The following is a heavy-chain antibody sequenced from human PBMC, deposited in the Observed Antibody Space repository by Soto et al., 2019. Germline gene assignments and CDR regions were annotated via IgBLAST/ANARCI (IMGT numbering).Heavy chain of an antibody. Sequence: QVQLVQSGAEVKKPGASEKVSCKASGYNFSNYLLHWVRQAPGQGLEWRGWINAGNGHTKYSQKFQGRVTFTRDTSATTAYIELSSLRSEDTAVYYCASPSYGSGSDHWGQATLVTVSS. V-gene: IGHV1-3*01. D-gene: IGHD3-10*01. CDR2: INAGNGHT. J-gene: IGHJ4*02. CDR1: GYNFSNYL. CDR3: ASPSYGSGSDH.